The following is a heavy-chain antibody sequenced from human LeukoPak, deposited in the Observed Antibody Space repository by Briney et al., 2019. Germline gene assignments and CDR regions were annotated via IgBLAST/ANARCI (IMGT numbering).Heavy chain of an antibody. CDR1: GGSISSSTW. Sequence: KPSETLSLTCAVSGGSISSSTWWTWVRQPPGKGLEWIGEIYHGGSTNYNPSLKSRVTMSVDKSKNQFSLRLNSVTAADTAVYFCAKAPLTSRWFDPWGQGTLVTVSS. D-gene: IGHD2-2*01. CDR3: AKAPLTSRWFDP. V-gene: IGHV4-4*02. J-gene: IGHJ5*02. CDR2: IYHGGST.